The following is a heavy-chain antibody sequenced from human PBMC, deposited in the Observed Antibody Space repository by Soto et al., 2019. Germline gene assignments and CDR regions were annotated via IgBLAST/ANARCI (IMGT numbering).Heavy chain of an antibody. CDR2: ISWDGGST. J-gene: IGHJ6*02. D-gene: IGHD5-18*01. CDR3: AKDSVCSFGYFYNGMVV. V-gene: IGHV3-43D*03. CDR1: GFTFDDYA. Sequence: GGSLRLSCAATGFTFDDYAMHWVRQAPGKGLEWVSLISWDGGSTYYADSVKGRFTISRDNSKNSLYLHMYSLRAEDTALYYRAKDSVCSFGYFYNGMVVWGQGTTLTAFS.